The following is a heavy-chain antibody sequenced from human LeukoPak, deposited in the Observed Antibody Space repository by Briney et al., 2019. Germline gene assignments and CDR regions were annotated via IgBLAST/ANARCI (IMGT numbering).Heavy chain of an antibody. CDR3: ARDSGTIVGATGVTY. J-gene: IGHJ4*02. CDR2: IWYDGSNK. D-gene: IGHD1-26*01. Sequence: SYGXXXVRQAPGKGLEWVAVIWYDGSNKYYADSVKGRFTISRDNSKNTLYLQMNSLRAEDTAVYYCARDSGTIVGATGVTYWGQGTLVTVSS. CDR1: SYG. V-gene: IGHV3-33*01.